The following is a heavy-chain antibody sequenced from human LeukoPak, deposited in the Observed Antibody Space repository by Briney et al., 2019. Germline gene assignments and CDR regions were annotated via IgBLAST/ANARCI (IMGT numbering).Heavy chain of an antibody. CDR1: VFTFRNYG. D-gene: IGHD5-18*01. J-gene: IGHJ3*01. Sequence: GRSLRLSCAASVFTFRNYGMHWVRQAPGKGLEWVALIWFDGSNEYYVDSVKGRFTISRDNSQHKLYLQMNNLRPEDTAVYYCARDRDRYSYGHDAFGFWGQGTMVTVSS. CDR2: IWFDGSNE. V-gene: IGHV3-33*01. CDR3: ARDRDRYSYGHDAFGF.